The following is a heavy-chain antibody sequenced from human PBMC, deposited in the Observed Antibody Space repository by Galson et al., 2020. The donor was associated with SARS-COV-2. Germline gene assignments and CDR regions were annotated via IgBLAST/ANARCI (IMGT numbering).Heavy chain of an antibody. D-gene: IGHD6-13*01. J-gene: IGHJ4*02. V-gene: IGHV3-30-3*01. Sequence: VEAGGSLRLSCAASGLTFSSYAMHWVRQAPGKGLEWVAVISYDGSNKYYADSVKGRFTISRDNSKNTLYLQMNSLRAEDTAVYYCARGMSDSSSWYGFYFDYWGQGTLVTVSS. CDR1: GLTFSSYA. CDR2: ISYDGSNK. CDR3: ARGMSDSSSWYGFYFDY.